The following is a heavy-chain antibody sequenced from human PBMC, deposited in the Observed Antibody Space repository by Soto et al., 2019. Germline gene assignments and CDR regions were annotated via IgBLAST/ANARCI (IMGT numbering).Heavy chain of an antibody. D-gene: IGHD3-9*01. J-gene: IGHJ4*01. CDR3: GRMEGLSDILPGHIYY. CDR2: IQASGGST. Sequence: QVQLVQSGAEVKKPGASVKVSWKASGYSFTSYYMNCVRQAPGQGLDGRGIIQASGGSTSYAQKCECRVTVTRVSSTNKVYPELSSLSFEETVVYYCGRMEGLSDILPGHIYYWAHISLVTLSS. CDR1: GYSFTSYY. V-gene: IGHV1-46*01.